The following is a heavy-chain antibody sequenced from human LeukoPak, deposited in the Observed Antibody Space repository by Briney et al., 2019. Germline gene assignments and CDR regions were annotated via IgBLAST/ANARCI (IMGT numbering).Heavy chain of an antibody. CDR3: ARFYDTSGYLDC. Sequence: GGSLRLSCAASGFTVSTKFMSGVRQAPGKGLEGVSVIYDGGITYYADSVKGRFTISGDNSKNMLFLQMNSLRAEDTAVYYCARFYDTSGYLDCWGQGTLVTVSS. J-gene: IGHJ4*02. D-gene: IGHD3-22*01. CDR1: GFTVSTKF. CDR2: IYDGGIT. V-gene: IGHV3-66*01.